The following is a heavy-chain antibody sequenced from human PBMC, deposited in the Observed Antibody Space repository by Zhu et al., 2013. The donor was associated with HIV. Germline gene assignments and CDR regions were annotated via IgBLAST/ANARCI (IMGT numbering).Heavy chain of an antibody. V-gene: IGHV1-8*01. CDR1: GYTFTNYG. CDR2: VNPTSGHA. CDR3: ARGEGITVTTIDWFDP. D-gene: IGHD4-4*01. J-gene: IGHJ5*02. Sequence: QVQLVQSGPEVKKPGASVKVSCKASGYTFTNYGINWVRQATGHGLEWMGWVNPTSGHAGYAQKFQGRVTITRNTSISTVYMELSRLRSDDTAVYYCARGEGITVTTIDWFDPWGQGTLVTVSS.